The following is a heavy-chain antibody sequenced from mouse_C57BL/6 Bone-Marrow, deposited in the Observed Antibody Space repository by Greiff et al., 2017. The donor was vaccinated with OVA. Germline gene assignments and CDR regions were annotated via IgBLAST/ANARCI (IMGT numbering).Heavy chain of an antibody. CDR1: GYSITSGYY. J-gene: IGHJ4*01. D-gene: IGHD1-2*01. CDR2: ISYDGSN. Sequence: EVQLQQSGPGLVKPSQSLSLTCSVTGYSITSGYYWNWIRQFPGNKLEWMGYISYDGSNNYNPSLKNRISITRDTSKNQFFLKLNSVTTEDTATYYCLRLVYAMDYWGQGTSVTVSS. CDR3: LRLVYAMDY. V-gene: IGHV3-6*01.